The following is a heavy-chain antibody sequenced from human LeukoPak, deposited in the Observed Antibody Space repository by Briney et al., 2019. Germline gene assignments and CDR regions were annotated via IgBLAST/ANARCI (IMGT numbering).Heavy chain of an antibody. Sequence: SETLSLTCTVSGGSISSNSYYWGWIRQPPGKGLEWMGRIYYSGSTYYNPSLKSRVTISVDTSKNQFSLKLSSVTAADTAVYYCARVVVVAATETYNWFDPWGQGTLVTVSS. CDR1: GGSISSNSYY. D-gene: IGHD2-15*01. J-gene: IGHJ5*02. CDR3: ARVVVVAATETYNWFDP. V-gene: IGHV4-39*07. CDR2: IYYSGST.